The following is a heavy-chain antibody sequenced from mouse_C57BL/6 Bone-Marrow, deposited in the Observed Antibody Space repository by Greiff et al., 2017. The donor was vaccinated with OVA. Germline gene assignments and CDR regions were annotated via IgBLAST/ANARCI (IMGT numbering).Heavy chain of an antibody. D-gene: IGHD2-3*01. CDR3: ARGDGCD. J-gene: IGHJ2*01. CDR1: GYTFTSYW. Sequence: QVQLQQPGAELVRPGTSVKLSCTASGYTFTSYWMHWVKQRPGQGLEWIGVIDPSDSYTNYNQKFKGKATLTVDTSTSTAYMQLSSLTSEDAAVYYCARGDGCDWGQGTTLTVSS. V-gene: IGHV1-59*01. CDR2: IDPSDSYT.